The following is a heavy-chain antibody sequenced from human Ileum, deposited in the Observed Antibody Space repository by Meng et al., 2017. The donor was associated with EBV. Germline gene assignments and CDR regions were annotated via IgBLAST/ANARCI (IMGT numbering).Heavy chain of an antibody. CDR2: VVYSGTT. CDR3: ARHHHSPTFDY. Sequence: QFKLQEPGPGLLNPSETLSLTCTVSGGSISSSSYYWAWIRQPPGEGLEWIGSVVYSGTTYYTSSLKSRVSISVDTSKNQFSLKLSSVTAADTAVYYCARHHHSPTFDYWGQGTLVTVSS. CDR1: GGSISSSSYY. J-gene: IGHJ4*02. V-gene: IGHV4-39*01. D-gene: IGHD1-14*01.